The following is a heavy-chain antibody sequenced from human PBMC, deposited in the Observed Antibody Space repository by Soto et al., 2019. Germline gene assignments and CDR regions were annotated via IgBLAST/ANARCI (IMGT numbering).Heavy chain of an antibody. J-gene: IGHJ4*02. D-gene: IGHD1-1*01. CDR2: IYYSGST. Sequence: QVQLQESGPGLVKPSQTLSLTCTVSGGSISSGGYYWSWIRQHPGKGLEWIGYIYYSGSTYYNPNPSLKNRVTISVDTSKNQFSLKLSSVTAADTAVYYCARGPNWYFDYWGQGTLVTVSS. CDR3: ARGPNWYFDY. CDR1: GGSISSGGYY. V-gene: IGHV4-31*03.